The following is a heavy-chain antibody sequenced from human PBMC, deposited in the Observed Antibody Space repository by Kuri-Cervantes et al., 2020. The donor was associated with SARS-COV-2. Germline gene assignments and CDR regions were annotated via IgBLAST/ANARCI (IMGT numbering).Heavy chain of an antibody. CDR1: GFTFSSYA. CDR3: ARGDAFDI. CDR2: ISYDGSNK. Sequence: GGSLRLSCAASGFTFSSYAMHWVRQAPGKGLEWVAVISYDGSNKYYADFVKGRFTISRDNSKNTLYLQMNSLRAEDTAVYYCARGDAFDIWGQGTMVTVSS. J-gene: IGHJ3*02. V-gene: IGHV3-30-3*01.